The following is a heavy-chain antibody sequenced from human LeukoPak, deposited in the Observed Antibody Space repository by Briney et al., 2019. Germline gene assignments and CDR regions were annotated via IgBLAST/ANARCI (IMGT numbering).Heavy chain of an antibody. CDR3: ARDGRWPDAFDI. CDR2: IYYSGGT. D-gene: IGHD4-23*01. J-gene: IGHJ3*02. CDR1: GGSISSGDYY. V-gene: IGHV4-30-4*01. Sequence: PSQTLSLTCTVSGGSISSGDYYWSWIRQPPGKGLEWIGYIYYSGGTYYNPSLKSRVTISVDTSKNQFSLKLSSVTAADTAVYYCARDGRWPDAFDIWGQGTMVTVSS.